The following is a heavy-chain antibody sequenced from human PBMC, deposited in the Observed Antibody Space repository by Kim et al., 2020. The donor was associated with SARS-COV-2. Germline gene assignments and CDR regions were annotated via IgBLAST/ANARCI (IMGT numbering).Heavy chain of an antibody. CDR1: GFRFSSFG. V-gene: IGHV3-23*01. CDR2: IRGSSGDT. Sequence: GGSLRLSCVASGFRFSSFGMSWVRQSLGKGLEWVASIRGSSGDTRKAATVEGRFTISRDNSKNILYLEMNSLRGDDTAIYYCAQEGKPGYATWSDIGYY. D-gene: IGHD2-15*01. J-gene: IGHJ6*03. CDR3: AQEGKPGYATWSDIGYY.